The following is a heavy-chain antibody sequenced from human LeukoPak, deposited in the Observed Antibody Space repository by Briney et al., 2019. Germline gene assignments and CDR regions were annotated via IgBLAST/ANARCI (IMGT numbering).Heavy chain of an antibody. J-gene: IGHJ4*02. D-gene: IGHD3-22*01. Sequence: GGPLRLSCAASGFTFSTYGISWVRQAPGKGLEWVSGINWDGATTSYADSVKGHFTISRDNAKNSLHLQMNSLRAEDTAVYYCVRIRIKYYYDISRMFDSWGQGTLVTVSS. CDR2: INWDGATT. V-gene: IGHV3-20*04. CDR3: VRIRIKYYYDISRMFDS. CDR1: GFTFSTYG.